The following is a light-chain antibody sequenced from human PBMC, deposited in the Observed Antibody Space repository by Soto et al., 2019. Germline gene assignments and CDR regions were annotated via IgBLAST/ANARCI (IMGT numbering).Light chain of an antibody. CDR1: QSATSSN. V-gene: IGKV3-20*01. CDR3: QHYGT. Sequence: ETVLTQSPGTLSLSPGERVTLSCRTSQSATSSNLAWYQQKPGQAPRLRIYGASSSATGIPDRLRGSGSGTDFTLTVSRLGPEDFVVYFCQHYGTFGSGTKLDRK. J-gene: IGKJ3*01. CDR2: GAS.